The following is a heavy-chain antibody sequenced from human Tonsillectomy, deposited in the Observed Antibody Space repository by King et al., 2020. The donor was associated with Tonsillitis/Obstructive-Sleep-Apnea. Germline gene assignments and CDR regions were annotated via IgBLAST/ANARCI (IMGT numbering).Heavy chain of an antibody. V-gene: IGHV3-49*04. CDR3: TRACGGACYTYLYYGMDV. CDR1: AFPFGDYS. J-gene: IGHJ6*02. D-gene: IGHD2-21*02. CDR2: IRSKAYGGTI. Sequence: VQLVESGGGLVQPGRSLRLSCTASAFPFGDYSMIWVRQAPGKGLEWVGFIRSKAYGGTIEYAASVKGRFTISRDDSKSIAYLQMNSLKTEDTAIYYCTRACGGACYTYLYYGMDVWGQGTTVTVSS.